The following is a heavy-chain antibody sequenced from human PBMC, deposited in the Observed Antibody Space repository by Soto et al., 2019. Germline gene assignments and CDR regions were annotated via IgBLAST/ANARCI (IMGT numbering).Heavy chain of an antibody. CDR2: INSDGTTT. CDR3: ARGLGTTSTVTTGY. V-gene: IGHV3-74*01. D-gene: IGHD4-4*01. Sequence: GGSLRLSCAASGFTFSSYWMHWVRQVPGKGLGWVSHINSDGTTTNYADSVKGRFTISRDNGKNTLYLQMNSLRVEDTAVYYCARGLGTTSTVTTGYWGQGTLVTVSS. J-gene: IGHJ4*02. CDR1: GFTFSSYW.